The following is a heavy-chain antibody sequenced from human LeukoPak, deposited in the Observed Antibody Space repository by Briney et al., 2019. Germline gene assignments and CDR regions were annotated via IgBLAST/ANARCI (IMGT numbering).Heavy chain of an antibody. CDR1: GLTFSRYA. Sequence: LRLSCAVSGLTFSRYAMSWVRQHPGKGLEWIGYIYYSGSTYYNPSLKSRVTISVDTSKNQFSLKLSSVTAADTAVYYCARGASGYYYDSSGYYWYFDLWGRGTLVTVSS. V-gene: IGHV4-31*11. CDR2: IYYSGST. J-gene: IGHJ2*01. CDR3: ARGASGYYYDSSGYYWYFDL. D-gene: IGHD3-22*01.